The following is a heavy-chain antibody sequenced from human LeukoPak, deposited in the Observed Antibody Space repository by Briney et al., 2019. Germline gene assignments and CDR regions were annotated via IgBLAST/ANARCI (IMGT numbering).Heavy chain of an antibody. Sequence: PSETLSLTCAVHGGSFSGYSWIWIRQFPGKGLEWIGEINHSGIITYSPSLKSRVTFSVATSGNEVSLKVTSVTAADTAIYYCAGGLFLGVTASSPEMTALGHIDIWGQGTVVTVSS. J-gene: IGHJ3*02. CDR2: INHSGII. V-gene: IGHV4-34*01. CDR3: AGGLFLGVTASSPEMTALGHIDI. CDR1: GGSFSGYS. D-gene: IGHD2-21*02.